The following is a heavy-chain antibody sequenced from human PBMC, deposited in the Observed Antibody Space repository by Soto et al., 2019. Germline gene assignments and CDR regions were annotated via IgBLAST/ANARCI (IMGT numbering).Heavy chain of an antibody. CDR3: ARAIETAMDPCDY. Sequence: GSLRLSCAASGFSFTTYAMHWVRQAPGKGLEWVAVISDDGSIKYYADSVKGRFTISRDNSKNTFYLQMNSLRGDDTALYYCARAIETAMDPCDYWGQGALVTVSS. V-gene: IGHV3-30-3*01. CDR2: ISDDGSIK. J-gene: IGHJ4*02. CDR1: GFSFTTYA. D-gene: IGHD5-18*01.